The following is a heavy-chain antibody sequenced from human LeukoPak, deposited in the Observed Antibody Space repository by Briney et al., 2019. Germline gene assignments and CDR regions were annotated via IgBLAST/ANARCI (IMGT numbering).Heavy chain of an antibody. CDR2: IYPGDSDT. J-gene: IGHJ4*02. D-gene: IGHD3-3*01. Sequence: GESLKISCKGSGYSFTSYWIGWVRQMPGKGLEWMGIIYPGDSDTRYSPSFQGQVTISADKSISTAYLQWSSLKASDTAMYYCARQITIFGVVTHFDYWGQGTLVTASS. V-gene: IGHV5-51*01. CDR1: GYSFTSYW. CDR3: ARQITIFGVVTHFDY.